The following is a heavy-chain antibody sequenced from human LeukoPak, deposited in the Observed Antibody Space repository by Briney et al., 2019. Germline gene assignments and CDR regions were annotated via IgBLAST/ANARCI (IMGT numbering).Heavy chain of an antibody. J-gene: IGHJ4*02. V-gene: IGHV3-7*03. CDR2: IKQDGSEK. CDR3: TTGGLRLGELSPY. D-gene: IGHD3-16*02. CDR1: GFTFSSYW. Sequence: GGSLRLSCAASGFTFSSYWMSWVRQAPGKGLEWVANIKQDGSEKYYVDSVKGRFTISRDDSKNTLYLQMNSLKTEDTAVYYCTTGGLRLGELSPYWGQGTLVTVSS.